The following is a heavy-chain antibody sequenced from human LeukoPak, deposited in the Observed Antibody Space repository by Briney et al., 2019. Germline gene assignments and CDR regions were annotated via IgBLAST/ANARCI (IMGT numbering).Heavy chain of an antibody. CDR2: IYSGGST. J-gene: IGHJ4*02. CDR1: GFTVSDNY. D-gene: IGHD3-22*01. Sequence: PGGSLRLSCAASGFTVSDNYMSWVRKAPGEGLEWLSVIYSGGSTYYADSVKGRFTILRDNSKNTMYLQMNSLRAEDTAVYYCARIPIVDITSGGYWGQGTLVTVSS. CDR3: ARIPIVDITSGGY. V-gene: IGHV3-53*01.